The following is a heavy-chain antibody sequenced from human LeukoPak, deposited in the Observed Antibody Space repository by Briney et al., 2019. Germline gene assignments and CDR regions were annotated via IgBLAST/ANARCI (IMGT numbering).Heavy chain of an antibody. D-gene: IGHD6-19*01. CDR1: GFTVSSNY. J-gene: IGHJ6*02. CDR3: AGQWLVLDYYYGMDV. Sequence: GGSLRLSCAASGFTVSSNYMSWVRQAPGKGLEWVSVIYSGGSTYYADSVKDRFTISRDNSKNTLYLQMNSLRAEDTAVYYCAGQWLVLDYYYGMDVWGQGTTVTVSS. V-gene: IGHV3-66*02. CDR2: IYSGGST.